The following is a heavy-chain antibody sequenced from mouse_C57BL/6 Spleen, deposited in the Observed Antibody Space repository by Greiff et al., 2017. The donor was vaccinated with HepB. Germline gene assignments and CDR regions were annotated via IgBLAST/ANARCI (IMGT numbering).Heavy chain of an antibody. D-gene: IGHD1-1*01. Sequence: QVQLQQPGAELVKPGASVKLSCKASGYTFTSYWMHWVKQRPGQGLEWIGMIHPNSGSTNYNEKFKSKATLTVDKSSSTAYMQLSSLTSEDSAVYYCARRWVSYYYGSTLDYWGQGTTLTVSS. V-gene: IGHV1-64*01. CDR1: GYTFTSYW. CDR2: IHPNSGST. J-gene: IGHJ2*01. CDR3: ARRWVSYYYGSTLDY.